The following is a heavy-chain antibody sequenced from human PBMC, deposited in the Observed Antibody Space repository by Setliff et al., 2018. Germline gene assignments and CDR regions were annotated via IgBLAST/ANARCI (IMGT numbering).Heavy chain of an antibody. CDR1: GYTFTSYD. CDR3: ARDPRDVYRRGGDC. V-gene: IGHV1-69*10. CDR2: IIPILGIA. J-gene: IGHJ4*02. Sequence: SVKVSCKASGYTFTSYDINWVRQAPGQGLEWMGGIIPILGIANYAQKFQGRVTITADKSTSTAYMELSSLRSEDTAVYYCARDPRDVYRRGGDCWGPGTLVTVSS. D-gene: IGHD4-4*01.